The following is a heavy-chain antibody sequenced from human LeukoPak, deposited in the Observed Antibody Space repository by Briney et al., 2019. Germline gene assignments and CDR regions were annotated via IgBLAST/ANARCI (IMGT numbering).Heavy chain of an antibody. CDR1: GGSFSGYY. J-gene: IGHJ6*02. CDR2: INHSGST. Sequence: SETLSLTCAVYGGSFSGYYWSWIRQPPGKGLEWIGEINHSGSTNYNPSLKSRVTISVDTSKNQFSLKLSSVTAADTAVYYCERGRRVVVAATSYYYYGMDVWGQGTTVTVSS. CDR3: ERGRRVVVAATSYYYYGMDV. V-gene: IGHV4-34*01. D-gene: IGHD2-15*01.